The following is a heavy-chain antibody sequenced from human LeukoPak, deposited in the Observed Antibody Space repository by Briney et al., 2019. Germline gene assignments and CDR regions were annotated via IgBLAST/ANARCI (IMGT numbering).Heavy chain of an antibody. D-gene: IGHD3-22*01. CDR2: ISSSSSYI. V-gene: IGHV3-21*01. Sequence: GGSLRLSCVASGFTFRSYPMNWVRQAPGKGLEWVSSISSSSSYIYYADSVKGRFTISRDNAKNSLYLQMNSLRAEDTAVYYCATYSSGPVHFDYWGQGTLVTVSS. CDR3: ATYSSGPVHFDY. CDR1: GFTFRSYP. J-gene: IGHJ4*02.